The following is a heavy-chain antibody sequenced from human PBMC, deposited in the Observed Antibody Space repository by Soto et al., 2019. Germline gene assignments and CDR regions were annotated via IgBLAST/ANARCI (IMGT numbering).Heavy chain of an antibody. Sequence: SETLSLTCTVSGGSVSSGSYYWSWIRQPPGKGLEWIGYIYYSGSTNYNPSLKSRVTISVDTSKNQFSLKLSSVTAADTAVYYCASNYDILTGYYGYYYGMDVWGQGTTVTVSS. V-gene: IGHV4-61*01. D-gene: IGHD3-9*01. J-gene: IGHJ6*02. CDR3: ASNYDILTGYYGYYYGMDV. CDR1: GGSVSSGSYY. CDR2: IYYSGST.